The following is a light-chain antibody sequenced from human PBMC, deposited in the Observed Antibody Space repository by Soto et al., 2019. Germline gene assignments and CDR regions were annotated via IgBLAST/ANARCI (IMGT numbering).Light chain of an antibody. V-gene: IGKV2-28*01. CDR3: IQALETPFT. Sequence: DIVVTQSPLFLPVTPGEPASISCRSSQNLLHTNGYNYLDWYVQKPGQSPQLLIYLGSNRASGVPDRFSGSGSGTDFTLKISRVEAEDVGVYYCIQALETPFTFGPGTKVEIK. CDR2: LGS. J-gene: IGKJ3*01. CDR1: QNLLHTNGYNY.